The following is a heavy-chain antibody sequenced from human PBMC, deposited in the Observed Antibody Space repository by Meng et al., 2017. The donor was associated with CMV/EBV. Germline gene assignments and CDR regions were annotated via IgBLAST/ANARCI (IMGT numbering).Heavy chain of an antibody. CDR1: GGSFSGYY. CDR3: ARVGRTSCYDY. CDR2: IYYSGST. J-gene: IGHJ4*02. Sequence: QVQLQQWGAGLLKPSETLSLTCAVYGGSFSGYYWSWIRQPPGKGLEWIGYIYYSGSTYYNPSLKSRVTISVDTSKNQFSLKLSSVTAADTAVYYCARVGRTSCYDYWGQGTLVTVSS. D-gene: IGHD2-2*01. V-gene: IGHV4-34*01.